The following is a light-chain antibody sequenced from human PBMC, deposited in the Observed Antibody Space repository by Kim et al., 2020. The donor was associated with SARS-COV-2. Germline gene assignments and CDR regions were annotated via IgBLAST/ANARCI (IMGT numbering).Light chain of an antibody. CDR1: KLGDKF. CDR3: QAWASYSVL. Sequence: SVSPGQTATITCSGDKLGDKFASWYQQKSGQSPVLVIYEDTKRPSGIPERFSGSNSGNTATLTISGTQALDEADYYCQAWASYSVLFGGGTKLTVL. J-gene: IGLJ2*01. CDR2: EDT. V-gene: IGLV3-1*01.